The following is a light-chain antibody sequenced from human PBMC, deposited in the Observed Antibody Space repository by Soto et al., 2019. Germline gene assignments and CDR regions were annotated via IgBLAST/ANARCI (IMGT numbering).Light chain of an antibody. J-gene: IGKJ4*01. CDR3: QQYGSSPLT. Sequence: ILLSETPGTLYLSPGERATLSCRASQSVSSSYLAWYQQKPGQAPRLLIYGASSRATGIPDRFSGSGSGTDFTLTISRLEPEDFAVYYCQQYGSSPLTFGGGTKVDIK. CDR1: QSVSSSY. CDR2: GAS. V-gene: IGKV3-20*01.